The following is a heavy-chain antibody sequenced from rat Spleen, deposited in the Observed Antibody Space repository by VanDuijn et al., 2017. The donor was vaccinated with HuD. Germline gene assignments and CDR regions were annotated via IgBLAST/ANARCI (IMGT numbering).Heavy chain of an antibody. CDR3: AKGDTEGTSDY. CDR1: GFTFSTYW. V-gene: IGHV5S13*01. CDR2: ISTSGSRT. Sequence: EVQLVESGGGLVQPGRSLKLSCAASGFTFSTYWMYWVRQAPKKGLEWVATISTSGSRTYYPDSVKGRFTISRDNAENTLYLQMDSLRSEDTATYYCAKGDTEGTSDYWGQGVMVTVSS. J-gene: IGHJ2*01. D-gene: IGHD1-11*01.